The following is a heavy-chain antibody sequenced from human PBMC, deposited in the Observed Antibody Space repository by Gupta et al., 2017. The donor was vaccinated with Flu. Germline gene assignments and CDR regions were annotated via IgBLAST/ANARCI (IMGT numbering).Heavy chain of an antibody. CDR3: AITYNWNYLNGYYFDY. J-gene: IGHJ4*02. CDR2: INPNSGVT. V-gene: IGHV1-2*02. CDR1: GYTFSGFF. Sequence: QVQLVQSGAEVKKPGASVKVSCKASGYTFSGFFMQRVRQAPGQGLEWMGWINPNSGVTNYALKFQGRVTMTRDTSITPAYMELSRLRSDDTAAYYCAITYNWNYLNGYYFDYWGQGTLVTVSS. D-gene: IGHD1-7*01.